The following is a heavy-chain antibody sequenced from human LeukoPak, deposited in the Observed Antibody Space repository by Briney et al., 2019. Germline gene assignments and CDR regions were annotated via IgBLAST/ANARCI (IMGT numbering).Heavy chain of an antibody. V-gene: IGHV4-59*01. J-gene: IGHJ3*02. CDR1: GGSISSYY. CDR2: IYYSGST. CDR3: ARATNYYDSSGYERVDAFDI. D-gene: IGHD3-22*01. Sequence: SETLSLTCTVSGGSISSYYWSWIRQPPGKGLEWIGYIYYSGSTNYNPSLKSRVTISVDTSKNQFSLKLSSVTAADTAVYYCARATNYYDSSGYERVDAFDIWGQGTMVTVSS.